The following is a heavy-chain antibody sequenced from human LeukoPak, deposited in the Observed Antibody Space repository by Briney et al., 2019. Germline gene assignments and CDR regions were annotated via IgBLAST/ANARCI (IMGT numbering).Heavy chain of an antibody. V-gene: IGHV4-61*02. J-gene: IGHJ6*03. CDR2: IYTSGST. D-gene: IGHD6-6*01. CDR1: GGSISSGSYS. CDR3: ARDRHGSYYYYMDV. Sequence: SETLSLTCTVAGGSISSGSYSWSWIRQPAGKRLEWIGRIYTSGSTNYTPSLKSRVTISVDTSKNQFSLKLSSVTAADTAVYYCARDRHGSYYYYMDVWGKGTTVTVSS.